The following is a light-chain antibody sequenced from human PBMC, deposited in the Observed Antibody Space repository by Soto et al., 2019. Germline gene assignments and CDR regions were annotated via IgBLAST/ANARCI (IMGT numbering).Light chain of an antibody. J-gene: IGKJ2*01. Sequence: EIVMTQSPATQSVSPGERATLSCRASQSDSSNLAWYQQKPGQAPRLLIYGASTKATGIPARFSGSGSGTEFTLTISSLQSENFAVYYCLQYNTWPYTFGQGTKLEIK. CDR1: QSDSSN. V-gene: IGKV3-15*01. CDR3: LQYNTWPYT. CDR2: GAS.